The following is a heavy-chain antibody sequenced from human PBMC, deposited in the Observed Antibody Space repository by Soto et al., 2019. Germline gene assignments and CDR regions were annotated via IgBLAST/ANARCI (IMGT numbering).Heavy chain of an antibody. V-gene: IGHV3-13*01. CDR1: GFTFSSYD. J-gene: IGHJ6*02. CDR3: ARDIMARGVITYYYGMDV. D-gene: IGHD3-10*01. CDR2: IGTAGDT. Sequence: GGSLRLSCAASGFTFSSYDMHWVRQATGKGLEWVPAIGTAGDTYYPGSVKGRFTISRENAKNSLYLQMNSLRARDTAVYYCARDIMARGVITYYYGMDVWGQGTTVTVSS.